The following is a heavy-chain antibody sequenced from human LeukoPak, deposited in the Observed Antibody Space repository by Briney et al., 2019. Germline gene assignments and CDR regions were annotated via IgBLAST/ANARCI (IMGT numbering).Heavy chain of an antibody. CDR3: ARHGYYDILTGPGGVDY. V-gene: IGHV4-61*05. CDR1: GGSISSSSYY. Sequence: KPSETLSLTCTVSGGSISSSSYYWSWIRQPPGKGLEWIGYIYYSGSTNYNPSLKSRVTISVDTSKNQFSLKLSSVTAADTAVYYCARHGYYDILTGPGGVDYWGQGTLVTVSS. D-gene: IGHD3-9*01. J-gene: IGHJ4*02. CDR2: IYYSGST.